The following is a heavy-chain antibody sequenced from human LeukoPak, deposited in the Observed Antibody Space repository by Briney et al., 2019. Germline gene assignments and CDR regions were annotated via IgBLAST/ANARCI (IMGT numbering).Heavy chain of an antibody. J-gene: IGHJ4*02. CDR3: AIDASPFDY. CDR2: INPNSGGT. V-gene: IGHV1-2*02. Sequence: ASVKVSCKASVYTFIGYYIHWVRQAPGQGLEWRGWINPNSGGTKYAQRFQGRVTMTRDTSISTAYMELSGLRSDDTAVYYCAIDASPFDYWGQGTLVTVSS. CDR1: VYTFIGYY.